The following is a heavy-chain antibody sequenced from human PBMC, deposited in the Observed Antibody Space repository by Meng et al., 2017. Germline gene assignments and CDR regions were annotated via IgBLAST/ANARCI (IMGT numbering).Heavy chain of an antibody. D-gene: IGHD4-23*01. Sequence: GESLKISCAASGFTFSSYEMNWVRQAPGKGLEWVSYISSSGSTIYYAGSVKGRFTISRDNAKNSLYLQMNSLRAEDTAVYYCARAATVVTLPYWYFDLWGRGTLVTVSS. CDR1: GFTFSSYE. CDR2: ISSSGSTI. CDR3: ARAATVVTLPYWYFDL. J-gene: IGHJ2*01. V-gene: IGHV3-48*03.